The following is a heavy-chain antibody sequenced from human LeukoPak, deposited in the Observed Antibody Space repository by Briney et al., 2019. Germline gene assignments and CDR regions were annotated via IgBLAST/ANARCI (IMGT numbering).Heavy chain of an antibody. CDR1: GYTFTTYA. CDR3: ASRRQYCSTTSCSATFDI. V-gene: IGHV1-3*01. D-gene: IGHD2-2*01. Sequence: ASVKVSCTASGYTFTTYAMHWVRQAPGQRLEWMGWINAGNGNTKYSQKFQGRVTITRDTSASTAYMELSSLRSEDTAVYYCASRRQYCSTTSCSATFDIWGQGTMVTVSS. J-gene: IGHJ3*02. CDR2: INAGNGNT.